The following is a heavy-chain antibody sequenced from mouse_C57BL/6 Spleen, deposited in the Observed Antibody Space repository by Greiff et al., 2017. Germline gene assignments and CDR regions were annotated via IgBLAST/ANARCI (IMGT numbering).Heavy chain of an antibody. Sequence: EVKLQHSGPELVKPGASVKISCKASGYTFTDYYLNWVKQSHGKSLEWIGDINPNNGGTSYNQKFKGKATLTVDKSSSTAYMELRSLTSENSAVYYCAREGRKAAQATSWFAYWGQGTLVTVSA. CDR3: AREGRKAAQATSWFAY. V-gene: IGHV1-26*01. CDR1: GYTFTDYY. D-gene: IGHD3-2*02. CDR2: INPNNGGT. J-gene: IGHJ3*01.